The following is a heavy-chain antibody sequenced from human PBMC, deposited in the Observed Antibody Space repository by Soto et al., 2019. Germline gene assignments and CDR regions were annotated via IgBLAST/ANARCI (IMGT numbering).Heavy chain of an antibody. D-gene: IGHD6-13*01. Sequence: SETLSLTCTIFNGSIGSYYWTRIRQPPGKGLAWIGQIYYSGSTNYNHSLKSRLTLSLDTSKNQFCLKLTSVTAADTAVYYCARVGRLITAAGLRETWGQGTLVT. CDR3: ARVGRLITAAGLRET. CDR2: IYYSGST. CDR1: NGSIGSYY. J-gene: IGHJ1*01. V-gene: IGHV4-59*01.